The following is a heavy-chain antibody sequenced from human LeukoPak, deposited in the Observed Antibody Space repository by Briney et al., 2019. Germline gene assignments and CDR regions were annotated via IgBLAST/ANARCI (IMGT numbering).Heavy chain of an antibody. CDR2: IYYSGST. Sequence: SETLSLTCTVSGGSISSYYWSWIRQPPGKGLEWIGYIYYSGSTNYNPSLKSRVTISVDPSQHQFSLKLRSVTAADPAVYSCARAAVRIAADGNPNGNWFDPWGQGTLVTVSS. D-gene: IGHD6-13*01. V-gene: IGHV4-59*01. CDR1: GGSISSYY. CDR3: ARAAVRIAADGNPNGNWFDP. J-gene: IGHJ5*02.